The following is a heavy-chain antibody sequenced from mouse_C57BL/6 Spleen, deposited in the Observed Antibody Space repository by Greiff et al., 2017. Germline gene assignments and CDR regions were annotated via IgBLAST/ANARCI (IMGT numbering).Heavy chain of an antibody. CDR3: ARSPTAQSYAMDY. Sequence: VQLQQPGAELVKPGASVKLSCKASGYTFTSYWMHWVKQRPGQGLEWIGMIHPNSGSTNYNEKFKSKATLTVDKSSSTAYMQLSSLTSEDSAVXYCARSPTAQSYAMDYWGQGTSVTVSS. J-gene: IGHJ4*01. D-gene: IGHD3-2*02. CDR1: GYTFTSYW. CDR2: IHPNSGST. V-gene: IGHV1-64*01.